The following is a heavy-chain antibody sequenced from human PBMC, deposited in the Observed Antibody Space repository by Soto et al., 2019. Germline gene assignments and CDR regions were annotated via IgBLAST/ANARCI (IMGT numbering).Heavy chain of an antibody. CDR1: GGAFRGYY. J-gene: IGHJ5*02. CDR2: INDSGST. CDR3: ARERGRYCSGESCYPFGP. V-gene: IGHV4-34*01. Sequence: LSLTCAVYGGAFRGYYWSWIRQPPGKGLEWLGEINDSGSTNYNPSLKSRITISLDTSKKEISLRLSSVTAADTAVYYCARERGRYCSGESCYPFGPWGQGALVTVSS. D-gene: IGHD2-15*01.